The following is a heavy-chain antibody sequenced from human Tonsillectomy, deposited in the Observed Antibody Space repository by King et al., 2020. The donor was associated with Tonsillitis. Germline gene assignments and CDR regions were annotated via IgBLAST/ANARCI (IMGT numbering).Heavy chain of an antibody. D-gene: IGHD3-22*01. CDR1: GFTFSDYY. Sequence: VQLVESGGGLVKPGGSLRLSCAASGFTFSDYYMSWIRQAPGKGLEWVSYSSSSGSTIYYADSMKGRFTIYRDNAKNSVFLQMKSLRPEDTAVYYCAIYDSIVYYFDYWGQGNLVTVTA. CDR3: AIYDSIVYYFDY. J-gene: IGHJ4*02. V-gene: IGHV3-11*01. CDR2: SSSSGSTI.